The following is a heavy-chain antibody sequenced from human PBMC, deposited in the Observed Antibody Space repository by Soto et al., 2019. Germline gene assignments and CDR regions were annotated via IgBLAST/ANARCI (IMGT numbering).Heavy chain of an antibody. V-gene: IGHV3-30-3*01. CDR2: ISSDGSNN. D-gene: IGHD6-19*01. J-gene: IGHJ4*02. Sequence: QVQQVESGGGVVQPGRSLRLSCAASGFTFSTYAMHWVRQAPGKGLEWVAVISSDGSNNYYADSVKGRFTISRDNSKNTLYLQMNSLRVEDTAVYYCARMGWAVAGSYYFDYWGQGTLVTVSS. CDR3: ARMGWAVAGSYYFDY. CDR1: GFTFSTYA.